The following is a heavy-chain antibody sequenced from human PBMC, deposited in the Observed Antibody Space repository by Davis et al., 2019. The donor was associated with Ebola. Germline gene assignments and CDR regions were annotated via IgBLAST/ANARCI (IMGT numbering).Heavy chain of an antibody. CDR2: LTANGVSA. V-gene: IGHV3-23*01. J-gene: IGHJ4*02. Sequence: GESLKTSCAASGFPFNNFAMSWVRQAPGKGLEWVSSLTANGVSASYADSVQGRFIISRDNANTILYLQMSRLRADDTAVYLCAKGTAYDFWSAPRYYFDYWGQGVQVSVSS. CDR3: AKGTAYDFWSAPRYYFDY. D-gene: IGHD3-3*01. CDR1: GFPFNNFA.